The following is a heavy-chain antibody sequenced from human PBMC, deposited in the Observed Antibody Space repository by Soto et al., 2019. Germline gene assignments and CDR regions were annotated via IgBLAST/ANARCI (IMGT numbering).Heavy chain of an antibody. CDR2: IKSKTDGGTT. CDR3: TTGHIVVVVAAQKDY. V-gene: IGHV3-15*01. Sequence: GGSLRLSCAASGFTFSNAWMSWVRQAPGKGLEWVGRIKSKTDGGTTDYAAPVKGRFTISRDDSKNTLYLQMNSLKTEDTAVYYCTTGHIVVVVAAQKDYWGQGTLVTVSS. CDR1: GFTFSNAW. J-gene: IGHJ4*02. D-gene: IGHD2-15*01.